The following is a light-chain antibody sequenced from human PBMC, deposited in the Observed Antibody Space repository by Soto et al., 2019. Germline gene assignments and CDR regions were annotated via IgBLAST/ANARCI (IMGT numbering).Light chain of an antibody. CDR2: EVS. CDR3: SSYTRNSTYV. CDR1: TSDIGHYNY. V-gene: IGLV2-14*01. Sequence: QSVLTQPAYVSVSPGQSITISCTGTTSDIGHYNYVSWYQQYPGKAPKLFIYEVSNRPSGVSNRFSGSKSGNTASLTISGLQPEDEADYYCSSYTRNSTYVFGTGTKVTVL. J-gene: IGLJ1*01.